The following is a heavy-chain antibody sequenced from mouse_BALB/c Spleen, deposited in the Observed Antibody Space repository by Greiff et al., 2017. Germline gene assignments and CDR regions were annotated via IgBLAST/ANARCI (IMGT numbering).Heavy chain of an antibody. Sequence: EVQGVESGGGLVQPGGSRKLSCAASGFTFSSFGMHWVRQAPEKGLEWVAYISSGSSTIYYADTVKGRFTISRDNPKNTLFLQMTSLRSEDTAMYYCARSGGNYRFAYWGQGTLVTVSA. D-gene: IGHD2-1*01. V-gene: IGHV5-17*02. CDR1: GFTFSSFG. CDR3: ARSGGNYRFAY. J-gene: IGHJ3*01. CDR2: ISSGSSTI.